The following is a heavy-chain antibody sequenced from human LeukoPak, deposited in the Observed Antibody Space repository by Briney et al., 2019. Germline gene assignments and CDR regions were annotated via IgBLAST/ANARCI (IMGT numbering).Heavy chain of an antibody. V-gene: IGHV1-2*02. D-gene: IGHD1-26*01. CDR2: INPNNGGT. CDR1: GYTFTGYY. Sequence: ASVKLSCKASGYTFTGYYMHWVRQAPGQGLEWMGWINPNNGGTNYAQKFQGRVTMTRDTSISTAYMDLSRLKSDDTAVYYCAREGYGGGQDFDVWGQGTIVTVSS. CDR3: AREGYGGGQDFDV. J-gene: IGHJ3*01.